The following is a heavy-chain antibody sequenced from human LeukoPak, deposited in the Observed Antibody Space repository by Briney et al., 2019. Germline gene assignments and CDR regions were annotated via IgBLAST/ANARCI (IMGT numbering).Heavy chain of an antibody. Sequence: GGSLRLSCAASAFTLSTDAMSWVRQAPGKGLEWVSSISSSSSYIYYADSVKGRFTISRDNAKNSLNLQMNSLRAEDTAVYYYASPTAPNTILWWSAFQHRGQGTLVTVSS. CDR3: ASPTAPNTILWWSAFQH. CDR1: AFTLSTDA. CDR2: ISSSSSYI. D-gene: IGHD2-21*01. J-gene: IGHJ1*01. V-gene: IGHV3-21*01.